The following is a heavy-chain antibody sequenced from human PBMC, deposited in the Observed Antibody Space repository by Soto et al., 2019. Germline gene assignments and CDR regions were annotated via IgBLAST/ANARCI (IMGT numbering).Heavy chain of an antibody. J-gene: IGHJ4*02. CDR2: INHSGST. CDR1: VGSFSGYY. Sequence: QVQLQQWGAGLLKPSETLSLTCAVYVGSFSGYYWSWISQPPGKGLEWIGEINHSGSTNYNPSLKSRVTISVDTSKNQFSLKLSSVTAADTAVYYCARGSGDRTSYYYESSGYYEWWGPGTLVTVSS. D-gene: IGHD3-22*01. CDR3: ARGSGDRTSYYYESSGYYEW. V-gene: IGHV4-34*01.